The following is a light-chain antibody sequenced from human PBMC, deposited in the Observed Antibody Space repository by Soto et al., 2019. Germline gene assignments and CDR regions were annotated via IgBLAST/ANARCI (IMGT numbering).Light chain of an antibody. V-gene: IGLV1-51*01. J-gene: IGLJ1*01. CDR3: GTWDSSLSGGV. CDR2: DDN. CDR1: SSNIASNY. Sequence: QSVLTQPPSVSAAPGQRVTISCSGTSSNIASNYVSWYQQFPGTAPRLLIYDDNKRPSGIPDRFTASKSGTSATLGITGLQSGDEADYYCGTWDSSLSGGVFGTGTKLTVL.